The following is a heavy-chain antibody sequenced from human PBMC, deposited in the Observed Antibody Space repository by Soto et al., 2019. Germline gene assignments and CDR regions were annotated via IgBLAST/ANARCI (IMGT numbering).Heavy chain of an antibody. Sequence: QVQLVESGGGVVQPGRSLSLSCAASGFTFSSYAMHWVRQAPGKGLEWVAVISYDGRNKYYADSVKGRFTISRDNSNNTLYLQMNSLGAEDTAVYYWARDREWELLHHYYYGMDVWGQGTTVTVSS. D-gene: IGHD1-26*01. J-gene: IGHJ6*02. V-gene: IGHV3-30*04. CDR1: GFTFSSYA. CDR2: ISYDGRNK. CDR3: ARDREWELLHHYYYGMDV.